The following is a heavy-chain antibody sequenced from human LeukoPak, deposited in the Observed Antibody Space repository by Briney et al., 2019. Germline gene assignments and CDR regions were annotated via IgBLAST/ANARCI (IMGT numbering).Heavy chain of an antibody. J-gene: IGHJ4*02. CDR2: INGDGSST. D-gene: IGHD3-10*01. Sequence: GGSLRHSCAASGFTFNNYWMHWVRQAPGKGLVWVSRINGDGSSTNYADSVTGRFTISRDNAKNTLNLQMNSLRAEDAAVYYCTRGSYTLTTIHCWGQGTLVTVSS. CDR3: TRGSYTLTTIHC. V-gene: IGHV3-74*01. CDR1: GFTFNNYW.